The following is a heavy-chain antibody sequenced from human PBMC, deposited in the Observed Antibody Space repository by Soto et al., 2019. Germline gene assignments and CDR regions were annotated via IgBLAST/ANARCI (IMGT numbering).Heavy chain of an antibody. V-gene: IGHV3-33*01. J-gene: IGHJ4*02. CDR1: GFTFSSYG. D-gene: IGHD4-17*01. CDR3: ARDSYGSYLDY. CDR2: IWYDGSNK. Sequence: QVQLVESGGGVVQPGRSLRLSCAASGFTFSSYGMHWVRQAPGKGLEWVAVIWYDGSNKYYADSVKGRFTISRDNSKNTLYLQMNSLRAEDTAVYYCARDSYGSYLDYWGQGTLVTVSS.